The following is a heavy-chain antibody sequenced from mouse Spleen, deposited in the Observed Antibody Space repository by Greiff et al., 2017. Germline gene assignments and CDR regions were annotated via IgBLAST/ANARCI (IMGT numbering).Heavy chain of an antibody. CDR2: ISSGGSYT. D-gene: IGHD1-2*01. CDR3: ARFTTARAMDY. Sequence: EVKLMESGGDLVKPGGSLKLSCAASGFTFSSYGMSWVRQTPDKRLEWVATISSGGSYTYYPDSVKGRFTISRDNAKNTLYLQMSSLKSEDTAMYYCARFTTARAMDYWGQGTSVTVSS. J-gene: IGHJ4*01. V-gene: IGHV5-6*01. CDR1: GFTFSSYG.